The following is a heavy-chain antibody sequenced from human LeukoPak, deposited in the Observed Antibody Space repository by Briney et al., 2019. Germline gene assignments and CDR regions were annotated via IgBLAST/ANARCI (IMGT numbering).Heavy chain of an antibody. Sequence: GRSLTLSCAASGYTFSRHGIHWVRQAPGKGLEWVAVVWYDGRNRDYADSVKGRFTISKDNSNNMVFLQMDRLRAEDTAVYYCARDLASGYYLFDFWGQGTLVTVSS. D-gene: IGHD3-22*01. V-gene: IGHV3-33*01. CDR1: GYTFSRHG. CDR2: VWYDGRNR. CDR3: ARDLASGYYLFDF. J-gene: IGHJ4*02.